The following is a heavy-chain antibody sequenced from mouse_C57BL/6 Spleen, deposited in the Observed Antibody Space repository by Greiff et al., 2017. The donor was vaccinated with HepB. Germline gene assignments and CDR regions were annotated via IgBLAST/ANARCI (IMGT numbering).Heavy chain of an antibody. CDR2: ISNGGGST. CDR3: ARQGDDHEGFAY. Sequence: EVRLVESGGGLVQPGGSLKLSCAASGFTFSDYYMYWVRQTPEKRLEWVAYISNGGGSTYYPDTVKGRFTISRDNAKNTLYLQMSRLKSEDTAMYYCARQGDDHEGFAYWGQGTLVTVSA. CDR1: GFTFSDYY. V-gene: IGHV5-12*01. J-gene: IGHJ3*01.